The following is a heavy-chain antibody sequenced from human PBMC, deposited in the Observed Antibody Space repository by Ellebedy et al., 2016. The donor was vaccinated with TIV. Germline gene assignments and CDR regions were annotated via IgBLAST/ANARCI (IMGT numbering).Heavy chain of an antibody. Sequence: ASVKVSCKASGYTFIAYYIHWVRQAPGQGLEWMGWISPDSGGTNFAQKFQGRVTMTRDTSINPAYMELRRLESDDTAVYYCARVRRGSSGMDVWGQGTTVTVSS. V-gene: IGHV1-2*02. D-gene: IGHD6-13*01. CDR2: ISPDSGGT. J-gene: IGHJ6*02. CDR1: GYTFIAYY. CDR3: ARVRRGSSGMDV.